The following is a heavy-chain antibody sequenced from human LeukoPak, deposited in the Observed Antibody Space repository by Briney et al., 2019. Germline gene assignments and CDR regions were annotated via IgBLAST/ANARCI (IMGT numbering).Heavy chain of an antibody. V-gene: IGHV3-21*01. J-gene: IGHJ4*02. CDR3: AKDLRSKVAALDY. D-gene: IGHD6-19*01. CDR2: ISSSGSFI. Sequence: GGSLRLSCAASGFTFSLYSINWVRQAPGKGLEWVSSISSSGSFINYADSVKGRFTISRDNAKSSLYLQMNSLRAEDTAVYYCAKDLRSKVAALDYWGQGTLVTVSS. CDR1: GFTFSLYS.